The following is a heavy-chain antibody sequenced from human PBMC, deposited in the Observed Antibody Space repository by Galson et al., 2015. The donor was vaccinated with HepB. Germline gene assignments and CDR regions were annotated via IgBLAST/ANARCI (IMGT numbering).Heavy chain of an antibody. CDR3: AREYCSSTSCFFDY. D-gene: IGHD2-2*01. J-gene: IGHJ4*02. CDR2: IIPILGIA. V-gene: IGHV1-69*02. CDR1: GGTFSSYT. Sequence: SVKVSCKASGGTFSSYTISWVRQAPGQGLEWMGRIIPILGIANYAQKFQGRVTITADESTSTAYMELSSLRSEDTAVYYCAREYCSSTSCFFDYWGQGTLVTVSS.